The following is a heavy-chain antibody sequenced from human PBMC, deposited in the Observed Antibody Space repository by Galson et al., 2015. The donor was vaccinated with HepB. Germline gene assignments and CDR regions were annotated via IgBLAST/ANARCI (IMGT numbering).Heavy chain of an antibody. D-gene: IGHD3-10*01. Sequence: SLRLSCAASGFTFGSNAMSWVRQAPGKGLQWVSTIDGTGADTFYADSVKGRFTISRDNSKNTLYLQLNRLRAEDTAVYYCSQYVRRLDYWGQGTLVAVSS. CDR3: SQYVRRLDY. V-gene: IGHV3-23*01. J-gene: IGHJ4*02. CDR1: GFTFGSNA. CDR2: IDGTGADT.